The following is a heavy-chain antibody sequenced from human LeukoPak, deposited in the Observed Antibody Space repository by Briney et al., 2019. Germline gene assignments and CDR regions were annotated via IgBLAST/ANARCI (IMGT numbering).Heavy chain of an antibody. D-gene: IGHD3-3*02. V-gene: IGHV1-2*02. CDR1: GYTFSGYY. CDR2: ITPKSGDT. J-gene: IGHJ4*02. Sequence: ASVKVSCKASGYTFSGYYIHWVRQAPGQGLEYVGWITPKSGDTYSPQRFQGRVTMTRDASISTAYMELSSLRSDDTAVYFCARVRLADERAWAYWGQGTLVTVSS. CDR3: ARVRLADERAWAY.